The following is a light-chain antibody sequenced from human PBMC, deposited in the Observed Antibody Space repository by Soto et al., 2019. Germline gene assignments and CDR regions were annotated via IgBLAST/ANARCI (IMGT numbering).Light chain of an antibody. CDR1: QSVLYSSNNKNY. V-gene: IGKV4-1*01. Sequence: DIVMTQSPDSLAVSLGARATINCKSSQSVLYSSNNKNYLAWYQQKPGQPPKLLIYWASTRESGVPGRFSGSGSGTDFTLTISSLQAEDVAVYYCQQYYSTPPTFGQGTKVEIK. J-gene: IGKJ1*01. CDR3: QQYYSTPPT. CDR2: WAS.